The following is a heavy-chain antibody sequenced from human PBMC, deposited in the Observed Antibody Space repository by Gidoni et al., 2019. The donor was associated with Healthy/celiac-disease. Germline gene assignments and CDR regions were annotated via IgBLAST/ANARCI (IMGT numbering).Heavy chain of an antibody. Sequence: EVQLVESGGGLVKPGGSLRLSCAASGFPFSSYSMNWVRQAPGKGLEWVSSISSSSSYIYYADSVKGRFTISRDNAKNSLYLQMNSLRAEDTAVYYCARDQGSYYDSSGYHEDYWGQGTLVTVSS. V-gene: IGHV3-21*01. D-gene: IGHD3-22*01. CDR3: ARDQGSYYDSSGYHEDY. CDR1: GFPFSSYS. J-gene: IGHJ4*02. CDR2: ISSSSSYI.